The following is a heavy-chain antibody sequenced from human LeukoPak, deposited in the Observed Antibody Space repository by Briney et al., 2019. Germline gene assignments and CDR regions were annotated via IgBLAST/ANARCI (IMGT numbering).Heavy chain of an antibody. CDR2: GYYSGST. D-gene: IGHD6-19*01. J-gene: IGHJ4*02. Sequence: SETLSLTCSVSGGSISGTTYFWGWIRQPPGKGLEWIGSGYYSGSTYYNPPLKSRVTISVDMSKNQFSLQLSSVTAADTAVYYCARGGWSLDYWGQGTLVTVSS. V-gene: IGHV4-39*07. CDR3: ARGGWSLDY. CDR1: GGSISGTTYF.